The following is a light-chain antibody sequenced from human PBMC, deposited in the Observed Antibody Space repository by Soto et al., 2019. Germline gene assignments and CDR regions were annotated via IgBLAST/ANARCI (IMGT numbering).Light chain of an antibody. J-gene: IGKJ5*01. CDR3: QQYNNWPPVT. CDR2: GAS. Sequence: EIVMTQSPATLSVSPGERATLSCRASQSVSSNLAWYQQKPGQAPRLLIYGASTRATGIPARCSGSGSGTAFTLTISSLQSEDFAVYYCQQYNNWPPVTFGQGTRLDIK. CDR1: QSVSSN. V-gene: IGKV3-15*01.